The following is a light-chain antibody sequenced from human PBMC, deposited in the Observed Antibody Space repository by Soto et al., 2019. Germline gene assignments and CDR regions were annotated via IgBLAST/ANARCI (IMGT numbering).Light chain of an antibody. CDR1: QGISNS. Sequence: DIQMTQSPSAMSASVGGRVTITCRASQGISNSLAWFQQKPGKVPQRLIYGASSLQSGVPSRFSGSGSGTDFTLTISSLQPEDFATYYCQQANSFPPTVGQGTRLEIK. CDR3: QQANSFPPT. CDR2: GAS. J-gene: IGKJ5*01. V-gene: IGKV1-12*01.